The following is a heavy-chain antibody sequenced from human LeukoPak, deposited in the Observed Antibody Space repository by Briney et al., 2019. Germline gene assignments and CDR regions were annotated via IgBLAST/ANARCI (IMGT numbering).Heavy chain of an antibody. J-gene: IGHJ3*02. Sequence: GGSLRLSCAASGFTFSSYAMHWVRQAPGKGLEWVAVISYDGSNKYYADSVKGRFTISRDNSKNTLYLQMNSLRAEDRAVYYCAKGLWVVRGVIGDAFDIWGQGTMVTVSS. D-gene: IGHD3-10*01. CDR2: ISYDGSNK. CDR3: AKGLWVVRGVIGDAFDI. CDR1: GFTFSSYA. V-gene: IGHV3-30-3*01.